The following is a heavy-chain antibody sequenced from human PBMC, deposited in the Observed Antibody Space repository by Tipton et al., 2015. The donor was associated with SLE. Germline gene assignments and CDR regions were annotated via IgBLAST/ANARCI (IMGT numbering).Heavy chain of an antibody. D-gene: IGHD3-3*01. CDR3: ARSKPGFWSGLEY. CDR2: IYHSGNT. J-gene: IGHJ4*02. Sequence: TLSLTCTVSGYSITSGYYWGWIRQPPGKGLEWIGNIYHSGNTHYNPSLKSRVTISVDTSKNQFSLKLSSVTAADTAVYYCARSKPGFWSGLEYWGQGTLVTVSS. V-gene: IGHV4-38-2*02. CDR1: GYSITSGYY.